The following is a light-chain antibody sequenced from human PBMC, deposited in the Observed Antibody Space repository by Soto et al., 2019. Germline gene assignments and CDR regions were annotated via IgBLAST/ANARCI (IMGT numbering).Light chain of an antibody. CDR3: QQYDTYLWT. J-gene: IGKJ1*01. CDR2: DAS. CDR1: QDIGSW. V-gene: IGKV1-5*01. Sequence: DIQMTQSPSTLSASVGDRVTVTCRASQDIGSWLAWYQQKPGQAPTLLIFDASNLEDGVPSRFSAGGSGTDFTLTITSLQPDDFATYYCQQYDTYLWTFGQGTKVEVK.